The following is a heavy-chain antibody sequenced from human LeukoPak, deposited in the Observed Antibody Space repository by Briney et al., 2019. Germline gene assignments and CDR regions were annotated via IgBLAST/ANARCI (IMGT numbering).Heavy chain of an antibody. CDR2: IYPGDSHT. D-gene: IGHD5-18*01. V-gene: IGHV5-51*01. J-gene: IGHJ4*02. CDR1: GYRFTSYW. CDR3: ARQGEAMDPFDY. Sequence: GESLKISCKGSGYRFTSYWIGWVRQMPGKGLEWMGIIYPGDSHTRYSPSFQGQVTISADKSINTAYLQWSSLKASDTAIYYCARQGEAMDPFDYWGQGTLVTVSS.